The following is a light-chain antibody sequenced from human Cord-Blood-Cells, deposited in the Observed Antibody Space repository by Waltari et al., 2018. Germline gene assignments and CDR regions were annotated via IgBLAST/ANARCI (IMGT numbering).Light chain of an antibody. J-gene: IGLJ3*02. CDR2: EGS. CDR1: SSDVGSYNL. Sequence: QSALTQPASVSGSPGQPITISCTGTSSDVGSYNLVSWYQQHPGKAPNLMIYEGSKRPSGVSNRFSGSKSGNTASLTISGLQAEDEADYYCCSYAGSSTWVFGGGTKLTVL. CDR3: CSYAGSSTWV. V-gene: IGLV2-23*01.